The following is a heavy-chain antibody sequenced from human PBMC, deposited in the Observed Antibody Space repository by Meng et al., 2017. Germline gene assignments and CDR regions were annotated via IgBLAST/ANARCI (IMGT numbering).Heavy chain of an antibody. CDR3: ARSERYVLGFDY. J-gene: IGHJ4*02. D-gene: IGHD3-16*01. V-gene: IGHV1-8*01. Sequence: VQLVQSGAEVKKPVASVKVSCKASGYTFTSYDINGVRQATGQGLEWMGWMNPNSGNTGYAQKFRGRVTMTRNTSISTAYMELSSLRSEDTAVYYCARSERYVLGFDYWGQGTLVTVSS. CDR2: MNPNSGNT. CDR1: GYTFTSYD.